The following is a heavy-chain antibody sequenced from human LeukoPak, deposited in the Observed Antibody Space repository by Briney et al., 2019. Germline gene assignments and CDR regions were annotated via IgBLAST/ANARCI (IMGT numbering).Heavy chain of an antibody. Sequence: PSETLSLTCTVSGGSFSSSSYYWGWIRQPPGKGLEWIGSIYYSGNTYPNPSLKSRVTISVDTSKNQFSLKLSSVTAADTAVYYCARGPLSYDSSGLYLDYWGQGTLVTVSS. CDR1: GGSFSSSSYY. CDR3: ARGPLSYDSSGLYLDY. D-gene: IGHD3-22*01. V-gene: IGHV4-39*07. J-gene: IGHJ4*02. CDR2: IYYSGNT.